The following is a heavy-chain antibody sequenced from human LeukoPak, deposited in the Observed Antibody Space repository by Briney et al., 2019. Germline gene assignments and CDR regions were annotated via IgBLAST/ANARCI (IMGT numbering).Heavy chain of an antibody. J-gene: IGHJ4*02. V-gene: IGHV3-7*01. CDR3: ARAGEYYDSSVYFDY. Sequence: GGSLRLSCAASGFTFSSYWMSWVRQAPGKGLEWVANTKQDGSEKYYVDSVKGRFTISRDNAKNSLYLQMNSLRAEDTAVYYCARAGEYYDSSVYFDYWGQGTLVTVSS. CDR2: TKQDGSEK. D-gene: IGHD3-22*01. CDR1: GFTFSSYW.